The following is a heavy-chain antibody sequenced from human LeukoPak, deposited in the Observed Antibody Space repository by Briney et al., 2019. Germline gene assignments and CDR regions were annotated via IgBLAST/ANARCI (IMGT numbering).Heavy chain of an antibody. CDR2: INPNSGGT. Sequence: ASVKVSCKASGYTFTGYYMHWVRQAPGQGLEWMGWINPNSGGTNYAQKFQGRVTMTRDTSISTAYMELSRLRSDDTAVYYCAKGYRVIAARPGNWFDPWGQGTLVTVSS. D-gene: IGHD6-6*01. J-gene: IGHJ5*02. CDR1: GYTFTGYY. V-gene: IGHV1-2*02. CDR3: AKGYRVIAARPGNWFDP.